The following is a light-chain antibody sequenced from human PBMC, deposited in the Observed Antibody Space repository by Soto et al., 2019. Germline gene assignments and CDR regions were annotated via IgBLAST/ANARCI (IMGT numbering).Light chain of an antibody. J-gene: IGLJ2*01. CDR3: SSYTSTSSLVV. CDR2: EVT. Sequence: QSALTQPASVSGSPGQSITISCTGTSSDVGGYNYVSWYQQHPGEVPKLMIYEVTNRPSGVSNRFSGSKSGNTASLTISGLQAEDEADYYCSSYTSTSSLVVFGGGTQLTVL. CDR1: SSDVGGYNY. V-gene: IGLV2-14*01.